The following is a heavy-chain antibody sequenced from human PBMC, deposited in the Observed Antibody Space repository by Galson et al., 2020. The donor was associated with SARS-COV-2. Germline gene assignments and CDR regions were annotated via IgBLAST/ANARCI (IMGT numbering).Heavy chain of an antibody. CDR2: IYYSGSS. CDR1: GGSISSSSYY. V-gene: IGHV4-39*01. CDR3: ARHARRCLQLSPGYFGY. D-gene: IGHD1-1*01. J-gene: IGHJ4*02. Sequence: ASETLSLTCTVSGGSISSSSYYWGWIRQPPGKGLEWIGSIYYSGSSYYNPSLKSRVTISVDTSKNQFSLTLGAVTAADTAVYYCARHARRCLQLSPGYFGYWGQGTLVTVSS.